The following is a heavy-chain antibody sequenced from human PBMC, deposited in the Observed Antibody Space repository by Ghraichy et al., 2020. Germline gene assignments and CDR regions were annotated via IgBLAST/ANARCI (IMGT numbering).Heavy chain of an antibody. CDR1: GFTFSSYA. Sequence: GGSLRLSCAASGFTFSSYAMSWVRQAPGKGLEWVSAISGSGGSTYYADSVKGRFTISRDNSKNTLYLQMNSLRAEDTAVYYCAKTPVVVWLQRPLDYWGQGTLVTVSS. CDR3: AKTPVVVWLQRPLDY. D-gene: IGHD5-24*01. CDR2: ISGSGGST. J-gene: IGHJ4*02. V-gene: IGHV3-23*01.